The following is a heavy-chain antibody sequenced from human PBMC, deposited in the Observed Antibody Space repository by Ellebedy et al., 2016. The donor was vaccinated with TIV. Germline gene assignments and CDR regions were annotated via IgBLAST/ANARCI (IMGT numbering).Heavy chain of an antibody. J-gene: IGHJ5*02. Sequence: AASVKVSCKASGGTFSSHPISWVRQAPGQGLEWMGWIYPANGDTKYSQQFQGRVTFTSDTSASTAYMELSSLRSEDTAVYYCARDKPGGDNWFDPWGQGTLLTVSS. CDR3: ARDKPGGDNWFDP. CDR2: IYPANGDT. D-gene: IGHD3-16*01. CDR1: GGTFSSHP. V-gene: IGHV1-3*01.